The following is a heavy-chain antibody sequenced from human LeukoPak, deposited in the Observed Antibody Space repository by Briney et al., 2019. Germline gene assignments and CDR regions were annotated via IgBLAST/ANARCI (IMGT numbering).Heavy chain of an antibody. CDR1: SRSMSRYY. CDR2: IYTSGST. D-gene: IGHD6-13*01. CDR3: ARTAAAPYFDY. Sequence: PSETLSLTCTVSSRSMSRYYWGWIRQPAGKGLEWIGRIYTSGSTNYNPSLKSRVTISVDKSKNQFSLKLSSVTTADTAVYYCARTAAAPYFDYWGQGTLVTVSS. V-gene: IGHV4-4*07. J-gene: IGHJ4*02.